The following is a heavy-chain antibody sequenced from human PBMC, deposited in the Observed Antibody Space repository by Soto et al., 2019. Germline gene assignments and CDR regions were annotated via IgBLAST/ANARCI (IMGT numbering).Heavy chain of an antibody. Sequence: QVRLVESGGGVVQPGRSLRLSCEASGFTFSSYGIHWVRLAPGKGLEWVAVIWYDGSNKYYADSVKGRFSISRDNSKNTLYLLMNSLRAEDTAVYYCARGHGVATTMGWFDPWGQGTLVTVSS. CDR3: ARGHGVATTMGWFDP. CDR2: IWYDGSNK. CDR1: GFTFSSYG. D-gene: IGHD5-12*01. J-gene: IGHJ5*02. V-gene: IGHV3-33*01.